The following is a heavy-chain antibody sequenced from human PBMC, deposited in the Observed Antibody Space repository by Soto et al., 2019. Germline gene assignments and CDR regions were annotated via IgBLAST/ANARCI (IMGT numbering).Heavy chain of an antibody. V-gene: IGHV3-33*01. Sequence: GGSLRLSCAASGFTFSSYGMHWVRQAPGKGLEWVAFIWHDGGNKYYAESVKGRFTISRDNSKNTLYLQMNSLSAEDTAMYYCARDGDVNTGFGKDYWGQGTMVTVYS. J-gene: IGHJ4*02. CDR1: GFTFSSYG. CDR2: IWHDGGNK. CDR3: ARDGDVNTGFGKDY. D-gene: IGHD3-16*01.